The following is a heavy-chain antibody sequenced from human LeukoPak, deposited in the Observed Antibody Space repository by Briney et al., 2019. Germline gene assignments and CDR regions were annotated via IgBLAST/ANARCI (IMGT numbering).Heavy chain of an antibody. CDR3: APDIVVVPAAADAFDI. J-gene: IGHJ3*02. CDR2: ISSSSTTI. V-gene: IGHV3-48*01. D-gene: IGHD2-2*01. CDR1: RFTFSNYG. Sequence: GGSLRLSCAASRFTFSNYGMNWVRQAPGKGLEWVSYISSSSTTIYYADSVKGRFTISRDSAKNSLYLQMNSLRAEDTAVYYCAPDIVVVPAAADAFDIWGQGTMVTVSS.